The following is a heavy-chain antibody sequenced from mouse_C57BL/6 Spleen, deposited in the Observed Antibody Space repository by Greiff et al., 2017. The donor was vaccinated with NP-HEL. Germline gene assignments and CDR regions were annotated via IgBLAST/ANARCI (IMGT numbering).Heavy chain of an antibody. Sequence: EVKLVESGEGLVKPGGSLKLSCAASGFTFSSYAMSWVRQTPEKRLEWVAYISSGGDYIYYADTVKGRFTISRDNARNTLYLQMSSLTSEDTAMYYCTRDYYGSSFSFDYWGQGTTLTVSS. CDR3: TRDYYGSSFSFDY. CDR2: ISSGGDYI. D-gene: IGHD1-1*01. J-gene: IGHJ2*01. V-gene: IGHV5-9-1*02. CDR1: GFTFSSYA.